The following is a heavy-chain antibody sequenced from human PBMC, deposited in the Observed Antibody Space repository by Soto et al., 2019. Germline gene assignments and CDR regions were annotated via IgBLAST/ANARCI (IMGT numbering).Heavy chain of an antibody. V-gene: IGHV3-23*01. J-gene: IGHJ4*02. CDR1: GFSFSGYA. CDR2: ISGSGSST. D-gene: IGHD3-9*01. CDR3: AKTESFNGYYNAFDC. Sequence: GGSLRLSCAASGFSFSGYAVTWVRQAPGEGLEWVSAISGSGSSTYYADSVKGRFTISRDNSKNTRYLQMSSLRAGDTAVYYCAKTESFNGYYNAFDCWGQGTRVTVSS.